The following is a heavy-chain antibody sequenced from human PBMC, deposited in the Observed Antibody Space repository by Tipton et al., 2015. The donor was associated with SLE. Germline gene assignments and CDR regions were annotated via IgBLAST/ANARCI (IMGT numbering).Heavy chain of an antibody. Sequence: SLRLSCRTSGFAVSINYMSWVRQAPGKGLEWVAVMYSGGSTYYADSVKGRFTISRDNSKNTLYLQMNSLRAEDTAVYYCAREFTGDAFDIWGQGTMVTVSS. CDR3: AREFTGDAFDI. J-gene: IGHJ3*02. D-gene: IGHD1-14*01. CDR2: MYSGGST. CDR1: GFAVSINY. V-gene: IGHV3-53*05.